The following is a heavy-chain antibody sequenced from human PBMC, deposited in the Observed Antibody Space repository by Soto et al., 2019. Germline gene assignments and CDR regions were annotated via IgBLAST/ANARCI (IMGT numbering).Heavy chain of an antibody. CDR1: GFTINSYG. J-gene: IGHJ4*02. V-gene: IGHV3-30*03. Sequence: GGSLRLSCAASGFTINSYGMHWVRQSPGKGLEWVAVISYDGTNKDYVDSVKGRFTISRDISKNTVYLQMNSLRPEDTAVYYFARLDLGYCSGGSCYPLDYWGQGTLVTVSS. CDR2: ISYDGTNK. CDR3: ARLDLGYCSGGSCYPLDY. D-gene: IGHD2-15*01.